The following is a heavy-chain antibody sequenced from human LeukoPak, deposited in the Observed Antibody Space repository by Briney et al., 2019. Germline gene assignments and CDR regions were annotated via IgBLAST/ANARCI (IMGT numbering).Heavy chain of an antibody. CDR3: ARGGARLYGSGNYYFDY. V-gene: IGHV3-53*01. J-gene: IGHJ4*02. CDR1: GFTVSSNY. CDR2: IYSGGST. Sequence: GGSLRLSCAASGFTVSSNYMSWVRQAPGKGLEWVSVIYSGGSTYYADSVKGRFTISRDNSKNTLYLQMNSLRAEDTAVYYCARGGARLYGSGNYYFDYWGQGTLVTVSS. D-gene: IGHD3-10*01.